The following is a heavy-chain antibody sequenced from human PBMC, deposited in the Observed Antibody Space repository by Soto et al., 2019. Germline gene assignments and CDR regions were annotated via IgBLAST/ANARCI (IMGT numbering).Heavy chain of an antibody. CDR1: GGSISSSSYY. J-gene: IGHJ4*02. D-gene: IGHD6-13*01. Sequence: SETLSLTCTVSGGSISSSSYYWGWIRQPPGKGLEWIGSIYYSGSTYYNPSLKSRVTISVDTSKNQFSLKLSSVTAADTAVYYCASSIAAAGNGNFFDYWGQGTLVTVSS. V-gene: IGHV4-39*01. CDR2: IYYSGST. CDR3: ASSIAAAGNGNFFDY.